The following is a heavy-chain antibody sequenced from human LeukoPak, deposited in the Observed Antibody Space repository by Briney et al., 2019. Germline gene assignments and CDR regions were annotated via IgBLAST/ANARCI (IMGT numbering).Heavy chain of an antibody. CDR3: AKDRYSSSWTGSWFDP. Sequence: PGGSLRLSCAASGFTFSSYGMSWVRQAPGKGLEWVSAISGSGGSTYYADSVKGRFTISRDNSKNTLYLQMNSLRAEDTAVYYCAKDRYSSSWTGSWFDPWGQGTLVTVSS. V-gene: IGHV3-23*01. J-gene: IGHJ5*02. CDR1: GFTFSSYG. CDR2: ISGSGGST. D-gene: IGHD6-13*01.